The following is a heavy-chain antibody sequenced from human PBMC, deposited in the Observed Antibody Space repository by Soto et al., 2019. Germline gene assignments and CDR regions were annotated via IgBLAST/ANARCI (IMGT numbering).Heavy chain of an antibody. V-gene: IGHV3-66*01. Sequence: GGSLRLSCAASGFTVTTNYMSWVRQPPGKGLEWVSVVYSGGSTYHADSVKGRFTVSRDNSKNTLYLQMNSLRAEDTAVYYCARDFSGRNDAFEIWGQGTVVTVSS. D-gene: IGHD3-10*01. CDR3: ARDFSGRNDAFEI. CDR2: VYSGGST. CDR1: GFTVTTNY. J-gene: IGHJ3*02.